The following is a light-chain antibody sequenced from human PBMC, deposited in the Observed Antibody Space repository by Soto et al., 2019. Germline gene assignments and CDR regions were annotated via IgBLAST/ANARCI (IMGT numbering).Light chain of an antibody. CDR1: DSNIGAGYD. Sequence: QSVLTQPPSVSGAPGQRVTISCTGSDSNIGAGYDVHWYQQLPGTAPKLLIYANTNRPSGVPDRFSGSKSGTSASLAITGLQAEDETDYYRQSYDTSLSAVVFGGGTKVTVL. V-gene: IGLV1-40*01. J-gene: IGLJ2*01. CDR3: QSYDTSLSAVV. CDR2: ANT.